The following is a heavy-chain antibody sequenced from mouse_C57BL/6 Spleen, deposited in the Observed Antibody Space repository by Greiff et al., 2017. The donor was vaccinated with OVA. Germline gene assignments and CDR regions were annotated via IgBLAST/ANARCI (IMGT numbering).Heavy chain of an antibody. J-gene: IGHJ2*01. CDR2: IYPRSGNT. D-gene: IGHD2-4*01. V-gene: IGHV1-81*01. CDR3: ARGYYDYDDIDY. CDR1: GYTFTSSG. Sequence: QVQLKQSGAELARPGASVKLSCKASGYTFTSSGISWVKQRTGQGLEWIGEIYPRSGNTYYNAKFKGKATLTADKSSSTAYMELRSLTSEDSAVYFCARGYYDYDDIDYWGQGTTLTVSS.